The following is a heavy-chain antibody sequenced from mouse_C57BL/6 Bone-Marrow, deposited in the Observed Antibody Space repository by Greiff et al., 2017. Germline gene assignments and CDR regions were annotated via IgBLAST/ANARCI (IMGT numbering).Heavy chain of an antibody. Sequence: QVHVKQPGAELVKPGASVKMSCKASGYTFTSYWITWVKQRPGQGLEWIGDIYPGRGSTNYNEKFKSKATLTVDTSSSTAYMQLSSLTSEDSAVYYCARGGHGDYWGQGTTLTVSS. D-gene: IGHD3-1*01. CDR2: IYPGRGST. CDR1: GYTFTSYW. V-gene: IGHV1-55*01. J-gene: IGHJ2*01. CDR3: ARGGHGDY.